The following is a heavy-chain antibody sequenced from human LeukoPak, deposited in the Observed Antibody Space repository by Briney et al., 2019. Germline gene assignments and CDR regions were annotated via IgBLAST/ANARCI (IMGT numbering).Heavy chain of an antibody. J-gene: IGHJ4*02. CDR3: ARDGHIAARLQDY. CDR1: GFTFSSYG. V-gene: IGHV3-20*01. Sequence: GGSLRLSCAASGFTFSSYGMHWVRQAPGKGLEWVSGINWNGGSTGYADSVKGRFTISRDNAKNSLYLQMNSLRAEDTALYHCARDGHIAARLQDYWGQGTLVTVSS. D-gene: IGHD6-13*01. CDR2: INWNGGST.